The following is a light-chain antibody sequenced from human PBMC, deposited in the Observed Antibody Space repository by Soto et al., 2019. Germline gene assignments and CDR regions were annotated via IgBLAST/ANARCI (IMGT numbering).Light chain of an antibody. J-gene: IGKJ5*01. CDR3: QQYSHLIT. CDR2: DAS. CDR1: QDISNY. Sequence: DIQMTQSPSSLPASVWDRVSFTFQASQDISNYLNWYQQKLGKAPKLLIYDASNLETGVPSRFSGSGSGTDFTFTISSLQPEDIATYYCQQYSHLITFGQGTRLEIK. V-gene: IGKV1-33*01.